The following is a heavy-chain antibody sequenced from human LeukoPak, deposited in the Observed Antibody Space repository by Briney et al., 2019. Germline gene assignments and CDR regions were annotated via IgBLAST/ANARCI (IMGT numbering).Heavy chain of an antibody. V-gene: IGHV4-30-4*01. J-gene: IGHJ5*02. CDR3: ARAQTTVTTKYWFDP. Sequence: PSQTLSLTCTVSGGSISSGDYYWSWIRQPPGKGLEWIGYIYYSGSTYYNPSLKSRVTISVDTSKNQFSLKLSSVTAADTAVYYCARAQTTVTTKYWFDPWGQGTLVTVSS. CDR1: GGSISSGDYY. CDR2: IYYSGST. D-gene: IGHD4-17*01.